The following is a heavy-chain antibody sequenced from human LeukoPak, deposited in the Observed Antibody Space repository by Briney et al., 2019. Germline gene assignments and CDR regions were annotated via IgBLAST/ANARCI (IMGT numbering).Heavy chain of an antibody. CDR2: ISWDSDNM. V-gene: IGHV3-9*01. D-gene: IGHD2-8*01. CDR1: GFTFRDSA. J-gene: IGHJ4*02. Sequence: GRSLRLSCAASGFTFRDSAMHWVRQVPGKGLEWVSSISWDSDNMDYADSVKGRFTISRDNAKNALYLQMNSLRAEDTALYYCAKEGSVCTNGICRYFDFWGQGTLVTVSS. CDR3: AKEGSVCTNGICRYFDF.